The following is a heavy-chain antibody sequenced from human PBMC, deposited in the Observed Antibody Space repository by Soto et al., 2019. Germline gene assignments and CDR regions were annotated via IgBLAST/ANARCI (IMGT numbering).Heavy chain of an antibody. J-gene: IGHJ4*02. D-gene: IGHD3-3*01. V-gene: IGHV4-4*07. Sequence: SETLSVTSTVSGVSISNYYWSWIRQPAGKGLEWIGRLSTSGNTNYNPSLKSRVTMSLDTSKNQFSLRLSSVTAADTAVYYGAGVSSGTDLFDRCGQGTPVIVSS. CDR1: GVSISNYY. CDR3: AGVSSGTDLFDR. CDR2: LSTSGNT.